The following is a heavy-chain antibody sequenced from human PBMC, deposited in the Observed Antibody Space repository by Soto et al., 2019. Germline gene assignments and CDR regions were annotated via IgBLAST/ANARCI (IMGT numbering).Heavy chain of an antibody. V-gene: IGHV3-33*01. CDR2: IWYDGSNK. J-gene: IGHJ4*02. CDR3: ARDSPGGYYFDY. Sequence: GGSLRLSCAASGFTFRSYGMHWVRQAPGKGLERVAVIWYDGSNKYYADTVKGRFTIFRDNSKNTLYLQMNSLRAEDTAVYYCARDSPGGYYFDYWGQGTLVTVSS. CDR1: GFTFRSYG. D-gene: IGHD1-26*01.